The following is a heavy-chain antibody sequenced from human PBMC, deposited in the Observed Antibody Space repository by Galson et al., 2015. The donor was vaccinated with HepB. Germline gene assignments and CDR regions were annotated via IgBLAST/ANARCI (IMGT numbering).Heavy chain of an antibody. D-gene: IGHD3-22*01. CDR3: ARGGVVVVITEIDY. CDR1: GFTFSSYA. V-gene: IGHV3-30*04. Sequence: CAASGFTFSSYALHWVRQAPGKGLEWVAVISYDGTSKYYADSVEGRLTISRDNSKNTLYLQMSSLRAEDTAVYYCARGGVVVVITEIDYWGQGTLVTVSS. CDR2: ISYDGTSK. J-gene: IGHJ4*02.